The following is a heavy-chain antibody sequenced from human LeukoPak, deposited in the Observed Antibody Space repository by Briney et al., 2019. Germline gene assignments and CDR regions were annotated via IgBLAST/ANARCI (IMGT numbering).Heavy chain of an antibody. Sequence: GGSLRLSCAASGFTFTNYAMYWVRQAPGKGLEWVSAVSGRDDSTYYADSVKGRFTTSRDTSKNTLFLQMNSLRAEDTAVYYCAKWGDYDILTGYYDPDYWGQGTLVTVSS. D-gene: IGHD3-9*01. CDR2: VSGRDDST. J-gene: IGHJ4*02. CDR3: AKWGDYDILTGYYDPDY. CDR1: GFTFTNYA. V-gene: IGHV3-23*01.